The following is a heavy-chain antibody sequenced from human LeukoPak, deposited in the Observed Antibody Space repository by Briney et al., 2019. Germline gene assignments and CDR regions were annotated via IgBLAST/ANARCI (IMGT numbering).Heavy chain of an antibody. CDR3: AREYVLLWFGRYYYYYMDV. CDR1: RYTFTGYY. Sequence: GASVKVSCKASRYTFTGYYMHWVRQAPGQGLEWMGIINPSGGSTSYAQKFQGRVTMTRDMSTSTVYMELSSLRSEDTAVYYCAREYVLLWFGRYYYYYMDVWGKGTTVTVSS. CDR2: INPSGGST. J-gene: IGHJ6*03. D-gene: IGHD3-10*01. V-gene: IGHV1-46*01.